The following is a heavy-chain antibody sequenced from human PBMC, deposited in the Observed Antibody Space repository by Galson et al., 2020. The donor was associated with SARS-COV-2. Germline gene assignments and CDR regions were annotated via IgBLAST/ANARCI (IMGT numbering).Heavy chain of an antibody. Sequence: SETLSLTCTVSGGSIRSSNYYWGWIRQPPGKGLEWIGSVLNSGTTHYSPSHQSRVTISVDTSKNQFSLNLNSVTAADTAMYYCARDATSSGWYNWFDPWGQGTLVTFSS. D-gene: IGHD6-19*01. J-gene: IGHJ5*02. V-gene: IGHV4-39*07. CDR3: ARDATSSGWYNWFDP. CDR1: GGSIRSSNYY. CDR2: VLNSGTT.